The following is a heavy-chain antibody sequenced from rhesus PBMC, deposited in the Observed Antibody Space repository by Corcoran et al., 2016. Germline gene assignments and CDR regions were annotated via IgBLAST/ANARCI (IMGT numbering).Heavy chain of an antibody. CDR3: ARVRPPTVATFAFSY. V-gene: IGHV2-95*01. D-gene: IGHD4-29*01. J-gene: IGHJ4*01. CDR1: GFSISTTGTG. Sequence: QVTLKESGPALVKPTQTLTLTCTFSGFSISTTGTGAGWIRQPPGKALEWLASIYWNDSKYYSTSLKSRLTISKDTSKNQVVLTMTNMDPVDTATYYCARVRPPTVATFAFSYWGQGVLVTVSS. CDR2: IYWNDSK.